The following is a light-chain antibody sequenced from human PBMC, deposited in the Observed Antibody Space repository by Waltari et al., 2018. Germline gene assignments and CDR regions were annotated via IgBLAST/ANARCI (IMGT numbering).Light chain of an antibody. V-gene: IGKV1-39*01. CDR1: QSITTH. Sequence: DIQMTQSPSSLSASVGDRVTITCRASQSITTHLNWYQQKPGRAPKLLIYGASGLQSGVPSRFTGGGSGTDFTLTITNLQPEDFATYYCQQGYTTPPRTFGPGTRLDIK. CDR3: QQGYTTPPRT. CDR2: GAS. J-gene: IGKJ5*01.